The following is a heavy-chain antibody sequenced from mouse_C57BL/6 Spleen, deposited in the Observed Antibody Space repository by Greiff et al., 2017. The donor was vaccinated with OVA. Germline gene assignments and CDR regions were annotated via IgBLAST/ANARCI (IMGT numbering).Heavy chain of an antibody. D-gene: IGHD2-5*01. CDR3: ARDSNYGAY. CDR2: INPNNGGT. V-gene: IGHV1-26*01. CDR1: GYTFTDYY. Sequence: EVQLQQSGPELVKPGASVKISCKASGYTFTDYYMNWVKQSHGKSLEWIGDINPNNGGTSYNQKFKGKATLTVDKSSSTAYMELRSLTSEDSAVYYCARDSNYGAYWGQGTLVTVSA. J-gene: IGHJ3*01.